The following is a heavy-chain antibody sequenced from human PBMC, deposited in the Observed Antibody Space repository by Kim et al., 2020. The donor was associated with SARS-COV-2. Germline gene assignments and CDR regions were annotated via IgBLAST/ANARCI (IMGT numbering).Heavy chain of an antibody. J-gene: IGHJ3*02. D-gene: IGHD3-22*01. V-gene: IGHV3-33*01. CDR3: ATTPFTYYYDSSGYNSDAFDI. Sequence: GGSLRLSCAASGFTFSSYGMHWVRQAPGKGLEWVAVIWYDGSNKYYADSVKGRFTISRDNSKNTLYLQMNSLRAEDTAVYYCATTPFTYYYDSSGYNSDAFDIWGQGTMVTVSS. CDR1: GFTFSSYG. CDR2: IWYDGSNK.